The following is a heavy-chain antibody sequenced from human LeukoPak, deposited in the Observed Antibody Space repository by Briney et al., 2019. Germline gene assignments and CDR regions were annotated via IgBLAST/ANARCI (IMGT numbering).Heavy chain of an antibody. D-gene: IGHD4-17*01. CDR2: INHSGSA. Sequence: SETLSLTFAVSGGSFSGYHWTWIRQPPGKGLEWIGEINHSGSANYNPSLKSRVTISLDTSKNQFSLKLSSVTAADTAVYYCARGQGTVTTHWGQGTLVTVSS. CDR1: GGSFSGYH. J-gene: IGHJ4*02. V-gene: IGHV4-34*01. CDR3: ARGQGTVTTH.